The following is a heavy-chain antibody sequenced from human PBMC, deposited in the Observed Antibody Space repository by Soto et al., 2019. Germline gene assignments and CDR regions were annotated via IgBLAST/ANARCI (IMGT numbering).Heavy chain of an antibody. Sequence: PGGSLRLSCAASGFTFSSYSMNWVRQAPGKGLEWVPSISSSSSYIYYADSVKGRFTISRDNAKNSLYLQMNSLRAEDTAVYYCARMDSYGFYGMDVWGQGTTVTVSS. V-gene: IGHV3-21*01. J-gene: IGHJ6*02. CDR3: ARMDSYGFYGMDV. CDR2: ISSSSSYI. CDR1: GFTFSSYS. D-gene: IGHD5-18*01.